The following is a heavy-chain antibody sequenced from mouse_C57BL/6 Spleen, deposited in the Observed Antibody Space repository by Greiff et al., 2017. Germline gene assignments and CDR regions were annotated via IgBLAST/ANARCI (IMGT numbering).Heavy chain of an antibody. CDR3: ARERGVNFDY. V-gene: IGHV3-6*01. CDR1: GYSITSGYY. CDR2: ISYDGSN. Sequence: ESGPGLVKPSQSLSLTCSVTGYSITSGYYWNWIRQFPGNKLEWMGYISYDGSNNYNPSLKNRISITRDTSKNQIFLKLNSVTTEDTATYYCARERGVNFDYWGQGTTLTVSS. J-gene: IGHJ2*01. D-gene: IGHD2-5*01.